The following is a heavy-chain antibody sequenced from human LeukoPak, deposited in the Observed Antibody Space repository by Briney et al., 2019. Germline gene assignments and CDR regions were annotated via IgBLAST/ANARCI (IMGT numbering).Heavy chain of an antibody. CDR1: GGSISSYY. CDR2: IYYSGST. J-gene: IGHJ6*03. CDR3: ARGGGHDAYYYYYYMDV. Sequence: PSETLSLTCTVSGGSISSYYWSWIRQPPGKGLEGSGYIYYSGSTDYNPSLKSRVTISVDTSKNQFSLKLSSVTAADTAVYYCARGGGHDAYYYYYYMDVWGKGTTVTVSS. D-gene: IGHD5-12*01. V-gene: IGHV4-59*01.